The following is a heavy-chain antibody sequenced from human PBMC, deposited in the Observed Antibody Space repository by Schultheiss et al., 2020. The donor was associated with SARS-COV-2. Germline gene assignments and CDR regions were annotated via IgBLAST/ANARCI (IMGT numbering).Heavy chain of an antibody. D-gene: IGHD2-15*01. CDR3: ARRIRSYCSGGSCYPYNWFDP. Sequence: SQTLSLTCTVSGGSISSSSYYWGWIRQPPGKGLEWIGYIYYSGSTYYNPSLKSRVTISVDTSKNQFSLKLSSVTAADTAVYYCARRIRSYCSGGSCYPYNWFDPWGQGTLVT. CDR2: IYYSGST. CDR1: GGSISSSSYY. J-gene: IGHJ5*02. V-gene: IGHV4-39*07.